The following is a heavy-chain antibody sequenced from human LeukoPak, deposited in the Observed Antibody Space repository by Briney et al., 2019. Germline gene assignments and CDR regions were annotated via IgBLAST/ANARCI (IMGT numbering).Heavy chain of an antibody. CDR1: GFIFSNYA. Sequence: GGSLRLSCAASGFIFSNYAIHWVRQAPGKGLEWVAAVSYDGNLQHYADAVKGRFTVSRDDSKNTVFLQINSLRTDDSAVYWCVKVYPTVTTSSVLGSWGQGTLVTVSS. CDR3: VKVYPTVTTSSVLGS. J-gene: IGHJ4*02. D-gene: IGHD4-17*01. CDR2: VSYDGNLQ. V-gene: IGHV3-30*18.